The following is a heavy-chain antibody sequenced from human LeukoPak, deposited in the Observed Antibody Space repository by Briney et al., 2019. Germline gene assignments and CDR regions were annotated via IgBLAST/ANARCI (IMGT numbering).Heavy chain of an antibody. CDR2: INLHSGGT. CDR1: GFTFTGYY. V-gene: IGHV1-2*02. Sequence: GASVRVSCKASGFTFTGYYIHWVRQAPGQGLEWMGYINLHSGGTNSPQKFQGRVTMTTDTSISAAYMELSSLISDDTAMCYCVREGNELLSKNFDYWGQGTLVTVSS. D-gene: IGHD2-21*02. J-gene: IGHJ4*02. CDR3: VREGNELLSKNFDY.